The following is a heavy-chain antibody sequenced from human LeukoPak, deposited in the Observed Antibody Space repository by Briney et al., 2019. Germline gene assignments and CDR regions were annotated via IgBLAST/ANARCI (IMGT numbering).Heavy chain of an antibody. V-gene: IGHV1-2*02. CDR1: GYTFTGYY. CDR3: ARGDPTYYYDSSGNEY. D-gene: IGHD3-22*01. CDR2: INPNSGGT. Sequence: ASVKVSCKASGYTFTGYYMHWVRQAPGQGLEWMGWINPNSGGTNYAQKFQGRVTMTRDTSISTAYMELSRLRSDVTAVYYCARGDPTYYYDSSGNEYWGQGTLVTVSS. J-gene: IGHJ4*02.